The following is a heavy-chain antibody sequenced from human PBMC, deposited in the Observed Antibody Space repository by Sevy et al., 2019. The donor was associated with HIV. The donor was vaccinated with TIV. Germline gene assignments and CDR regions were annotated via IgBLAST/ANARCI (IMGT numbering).Heavy chain of an antibody. V-gene: IGHV3-74*01. D-gene: IGHD3-10*01. CDR3: ARGTAGVASV. Sequence: GGSLRLSCAASGFAFSSHAMHWVRQAPGKGLVWVSRINSDGLITTYADSVKGRFTISRDLAKNTLFLQMISVRVEDTALYYCARGTAGVASVWGQGTLVTDSS. CDR1: GFAFSSHA. CDR2: INSDGLIT. J-gene: IGHJ4*02.